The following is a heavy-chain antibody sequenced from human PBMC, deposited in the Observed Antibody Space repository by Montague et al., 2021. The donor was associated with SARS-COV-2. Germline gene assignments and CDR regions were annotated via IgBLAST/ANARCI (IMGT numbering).Heavy chain of an antibody. J-gene: IGHJ4*02. CDR1: GGSISSGSYY. CDR2: ISISGST. Sequence: TLSLTCTVSGGSISSGSYYWSWIRQPAGKGLEWIGRISISGSTHYNPSLKSRVTKSVDTSKNQFSLKLSSVTAADTAVYYCARDIAVAGLFDYWGQGTLVTVSS. D-gene: IGHD6-19*01. V-gene: IGHV4-61*02. CDR3: ARDIAVAGLFDY.